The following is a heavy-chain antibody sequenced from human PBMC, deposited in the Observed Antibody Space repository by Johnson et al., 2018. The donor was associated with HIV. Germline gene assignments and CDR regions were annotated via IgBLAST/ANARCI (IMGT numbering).Heavy chain of an antibody. CDR3: SRHSPRGYSGYDAFDI. D-gene: IGHD5-12*01. J-gene: IGHJ3*02. V-gene: IGHV3-23*04. CDR2: ISGSGGST. CDR1: GFTFSSYA. Sequence: VQLVESGGGLVQPGGSLRLSCAASGFTFSSYAMSWVRQAPGKGPEWVSAISGSGGSTYYADSVKGRFHNSRDNSKNTLYLKMNSLRAQDTAMSYCSRHSPRGYSGYDAFDIWGQGTMVTVS.